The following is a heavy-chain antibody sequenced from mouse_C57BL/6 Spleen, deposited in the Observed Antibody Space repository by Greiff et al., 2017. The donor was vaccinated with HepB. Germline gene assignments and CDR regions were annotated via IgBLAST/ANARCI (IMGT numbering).Heavy chain of an antibody. D-gene: IGHD2-2*01. J-gene: IGHJ2*01. Sequence: VQLQQSGPELVKPGASVKMSCKASGYTFTDYNMHWVKQSHGKSLEWIGYINPNNGGTSYNQKFKGKATLTVNKSSSTAYMELRSLTSEDSAVYYCATYGYDEGFDYGGQGTTLTVSS. CDR2: INPNNGGT. V-gene: IGHV1-22*01. CDR1: GYTFTDYN. CDR3: ATYGYDEGFDY.